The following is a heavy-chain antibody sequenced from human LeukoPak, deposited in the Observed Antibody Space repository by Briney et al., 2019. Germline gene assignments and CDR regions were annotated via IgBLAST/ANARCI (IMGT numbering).Heavy chain of an antibody. J-gene: IGHJ5*02. CDR3: AKDWIPDWYNWYDH. Sequence: GGSLRLSCAASGFPFNTYGMHWVRQVPGKGLEWLALMRYGESDTYYTDSVKGRFTIYRDNSKNTLYLQMNSLRGDDTGIYYCAKDWIPDWYNWYDHWGQGTLVTVSP. V-gene: IGHV3-30*02. CDR1: GFPFNTYG. CDR2: MRYGESDT. D-gene: IGHD3-9*01.